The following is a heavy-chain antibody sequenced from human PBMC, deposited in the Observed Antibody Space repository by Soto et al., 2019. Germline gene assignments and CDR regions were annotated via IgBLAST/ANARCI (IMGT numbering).Heavy chain of an antibody. Sequence: PGGSLRLSCAASGFTFSSYSMNWVRQAPGKGLEWVSSISSSSSYIYYADSVKGRFTISRDNAKNSLYLQMNSLRAEDTAVYYCARDQGWNALALPTGYYYYYGMDVWGQGTTVTVSS. V-gene: IGHV3-21*01. J-gene: IGHJ6*02. D-gene: IGHD1-1*01. CDR1: GFTFSSYS. CDR3: ARDQGWNALALPTGYYYYYGMDV. CDR2: ISSSSSYI.